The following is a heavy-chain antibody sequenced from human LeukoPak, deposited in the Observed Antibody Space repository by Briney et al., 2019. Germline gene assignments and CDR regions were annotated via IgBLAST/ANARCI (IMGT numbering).Heavy chain of an antibody. CDR1: GFAFGSHW. CDR2: IESDASNT. CDR3: TRDGSGSRIPFDY. J-gene: IGHJ4*02. Sequence: PGGSLRLSCAASGFAFGSHWMHWVRQAPGKGLVWVAPIESDASNTRYADSVKGRFTISRDNANKTLYLQMNSLRAEDTAVYYCTRDGSGSRIPFDYWGQGTLVTVSS. V-gene: IGHV3-74*01. D-gene: IGHD1-26*01.